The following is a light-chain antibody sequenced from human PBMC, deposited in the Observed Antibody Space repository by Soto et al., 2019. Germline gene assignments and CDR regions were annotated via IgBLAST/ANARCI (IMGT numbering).Light chain of an antibody. CDR2: GAS. CDR1: QSVSSY. J-gene: IGKJ1*01. Sequence: EILMTQSPATLSVSLGERVTLSCRASQSVSSYLAWYQQKPGQPPRLLIYGASTRATGIPARFSGSGSGTEFTLTIGSLQSEDFAVYYCQQYNNWPRTFGQGAKVEIK. CDR3: QQYNNWPRT. V-gene: IGKV3-15*01.